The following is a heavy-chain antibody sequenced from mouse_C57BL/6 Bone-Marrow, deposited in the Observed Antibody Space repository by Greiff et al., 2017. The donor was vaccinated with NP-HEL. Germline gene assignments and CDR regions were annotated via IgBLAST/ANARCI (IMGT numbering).Heavy chain of an antibody. Sequence: VQLQQPGAELVKPGASVKLSCKASGYTFTSYWMHWVKQRPGQGLEWIGMIHPNSGSTNYNEKFKSKATLTVDKSSSTAYMQLSSLTSEDSAVYYCARMKGNIYGSSDYWGQGTTLTVSS. CDR2: IHPNSGST. D-gene: IGHD1-1*01. CDR1: GYTFTSYW. J-gene: IGHJ2*01. CDR3: ARMKGNIYGSSDY. V-gene: IGHV1-64*01.